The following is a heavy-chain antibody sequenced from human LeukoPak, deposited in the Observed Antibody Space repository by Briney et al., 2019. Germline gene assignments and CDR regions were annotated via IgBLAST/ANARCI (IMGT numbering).Heavy chain of an antibody. CDR1: GGTFSSYA. CDR2: IIPIFGTA. V-gene: IGHV1-69*05. CDR3: ATKLAYDAFDI. Sequence: ASVKVSCKASGGTFSSYAISWVRQAPGQGLEWMGGIIPIFGTANYAQKFQGRVTITMDESTSTAYMELSSLRSEDTAVYYCATKLAYDAFDIWGQGTMVTVSS. D-gene: IGHD1-1*01. J-gene: IGHJ3*02.